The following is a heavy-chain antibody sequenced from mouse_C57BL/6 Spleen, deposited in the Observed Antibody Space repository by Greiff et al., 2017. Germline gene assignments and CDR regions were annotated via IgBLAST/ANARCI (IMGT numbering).Heavy chain of an antibody. V-gene: IGHV1-75*01. CDR2: IFPGSGST. CDR3: ARLVGGITTVVGAMDY. J-gene: IGHJ4*01. D-gene: IGHD1-1*01. Sequence: QVQLQQSGPELVKPGASVKISCKASGYTFTDYYINWVKQRPGQGLEWIGWIFPGSGSTYYNEKFKGKATLTVDKSSSTAYMLLSSLTSEDSAVYFCARLVGGITTVVGAMDYWGQGTSVTVSS. CDR1: GYTFTDYY.